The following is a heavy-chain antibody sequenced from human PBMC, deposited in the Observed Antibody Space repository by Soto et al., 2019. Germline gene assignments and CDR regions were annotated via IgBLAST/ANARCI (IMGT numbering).Heavy chain of an antibody. D-gene: IGHD2-15*01. V-gene: IGHV3-23*01. CDR2: ISGSGGIT. J-gene: IGHJ4*02. CDR1: GFTFSSYA. CDR3: AKVEMGGGFDY. Sequence: EVQLLESGGGLIQPGGSLRLSCAASGFTFSSYAMTWVRQAPGKGLEWVSLISGSGGITYYADSVKGRFTISRDNSKSTLYLQMNSLRADDTAVYYCAKVEMGGGFDYWGQGTLVTVSS.